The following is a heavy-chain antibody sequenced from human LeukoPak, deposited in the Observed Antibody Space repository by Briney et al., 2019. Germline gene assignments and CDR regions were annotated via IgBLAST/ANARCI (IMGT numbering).Heavy chain of an antibody. V-gene: IGHV4-59*01. Sequence: SETLSLTCTVSGDSISSYYWTWIRQPTGKGLEWIGYIYYSGSTSYNPSLKSRVTISVDTSKNQFSLKLSSVTAADTAVYYCARFRFSYGSGSCFDYWGQGTLVTVSS. CDR1: GDSISSYY. J-gene: IGHJ4*02. CDR2: IYYSGST. D-gene: IGHD3-10*01. CDR3: ARFRFSYGSGSCFDY.